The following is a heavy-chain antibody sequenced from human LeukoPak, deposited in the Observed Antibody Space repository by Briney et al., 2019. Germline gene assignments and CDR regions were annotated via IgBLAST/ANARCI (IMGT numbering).Heavy chain of an antibody. V-gene: IGHV4-59*08. Sequence: SETLSLTCAVYGGSFSGYYWSWIRQPPGKGLEWIGYIYYSGSTNYNPPLKSRVTISVDTSKNQFSLKLSSVTAADTAVYYCAGWYYYYYGMDVWGQGTTVTVSS. CDR1: GGSFSGYY. J-gene: IGHJ6*02. D-gene: IGHD6-19*01. CDR3: AGWYYYYYGMDV. CDR2: IYYSGST.